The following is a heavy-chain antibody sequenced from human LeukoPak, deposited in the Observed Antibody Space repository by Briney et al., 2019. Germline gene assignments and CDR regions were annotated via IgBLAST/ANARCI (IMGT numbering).Heavy chain of an antibody. V-gene: IGHV3-30*18. CDR1: IFVFSEYY. CDR2: ITNDGSRQ. J-gene: IGHJ4*02. Sequence: GASLRLSCEPSIFVFSEYYMHWVRLAPGKGLEWLAVITNDGSRQFYADSVKGRFTVSRDNSKSLLFLQMESLRHDDTGIYYCAKGRRTGFVDYWGQGALVTVSS. D-gene: IGHD1-1*01. CDR3: AKGRRTGFVDY.